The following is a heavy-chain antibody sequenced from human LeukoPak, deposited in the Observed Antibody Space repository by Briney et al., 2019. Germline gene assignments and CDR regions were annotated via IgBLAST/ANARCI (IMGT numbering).Heavy chain of an antibody. CDR2: TNSDGRST. CDR1: GFTFSNYW. CDR3: ARGYYDSSGYYLIDY. Sequence: GGSLRLSCAASGFTFSNYWMHWVRQAPGKGLLWVLRTNSDGRSTSYADSVKGRFTISRDNAKNTLYLQMNSLRGEDTAVYYCARGYYDSSGYYLIDYWGQGTLVTVSS. V-gene: IGHV3-74*01. D-gene: IGHD3-22*01. J-gene: IGHJ4*02.